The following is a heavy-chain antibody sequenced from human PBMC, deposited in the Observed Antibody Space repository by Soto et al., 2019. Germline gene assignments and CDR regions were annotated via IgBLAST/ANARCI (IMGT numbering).Heavy chain of an antibody. Sequence: PSETLSLTCTVSGGSVTSDEDYWTWVRQSLGKGLEWIGYISNSGSTGYNPSLKTRPSMSVDRSKNQFTLRLTSVTAADTAVYFCATESGSTYGYFDHWGQGTQVTVSS. D-gene: IGHD5-18*01. CDR2: ISNSGST. CDR1: GGSVTSDEDY. J-gene: IGHJ4*02. V-gene: IGHV4-30-4*01. CDR3: ATESGSTYGYFDH.